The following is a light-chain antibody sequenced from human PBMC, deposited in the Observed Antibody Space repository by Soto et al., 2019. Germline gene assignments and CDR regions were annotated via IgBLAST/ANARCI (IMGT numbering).Light chain of an antibody. CDR3: RQYYRTPPT. CDR2: WAS. V-gene: IGKV4-1*01. J-gene: IGKJ1*01. Sequence: DIVMSHSPYSLSVSLGERATINCKSSQSILHSSTNRNYLAWYQQKPGQPLRLLFYWASTRASGVPDRFSASGSATDFTLTISTLQAEDVAVYHCRQYYRTPPTFGQGTKVDIK. CDR1: QSILHSSTNRNY.